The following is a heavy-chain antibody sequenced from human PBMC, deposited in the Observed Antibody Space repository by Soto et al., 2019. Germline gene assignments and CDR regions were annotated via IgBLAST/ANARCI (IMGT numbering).Heavy chain of an antibody. CDR3: ARDPGIAVAGTSEYYYYGMDV. V-gene: IGHV3-33*01. CDR1: GFTFSSYG. D-gene: IGHD6-19*01. J-gene: IGHJ6*02. CDR2: IWYDGSNK. Sequence: GGSLRLSCAASGFTFSSYGMHWVRQAPGKGLEWVAVIWYDGSNKYYADSVKGGFTISRDNSKNTLYLQMNSLRAEDTAVYYCARDPGIAVAGTSEYYYYGMDVWGQGTTVTVSS.